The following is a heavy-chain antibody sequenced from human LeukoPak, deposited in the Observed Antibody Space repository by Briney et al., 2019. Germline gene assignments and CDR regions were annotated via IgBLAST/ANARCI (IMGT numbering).Heavy chain of an antibody. V-gene: IGHV3-30*02. D-gene: IGHD3-22*01. CDR1: GFTFSRYG. J-gene: IGHJ3*02. CDR3: AKGIYVSSGYPYDAFDI. Sequence: GGSLRLSCAASGFTFSRYGMHWVRQAPGEGLEWVALIRFDGIQKYYGESVRGRFTISRDNSQNTVYLQMNSLRPEDTAMYYWAKGIYVSSGYPYDAFDIWGQGTMVTVSS. CDR2: IRFDGIQK.